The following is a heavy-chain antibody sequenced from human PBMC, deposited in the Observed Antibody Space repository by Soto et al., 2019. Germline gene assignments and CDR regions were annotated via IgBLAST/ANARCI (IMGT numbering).Heavy chain of an antibody. D-gene: IGHD3-22*01. CDR1: GYTFSTHF. CDR3: ARTYYYDSNDYVFDY. V-gene: IGHV1-46*01. Sequence: QVQLVQSGAEVKKPGASVRVSCKASGYTFSTHFIHWVRQAPGQGLEWLGMIIPSGGSTTYAQKFKGRVTMTTDSSTSTVYMELTSLRFEDTAVYYCARTYYYDSNDYVFDYWGQGTLVTVSS. CDR2: IIPSGGST. J-gene: IGHJ4*02.